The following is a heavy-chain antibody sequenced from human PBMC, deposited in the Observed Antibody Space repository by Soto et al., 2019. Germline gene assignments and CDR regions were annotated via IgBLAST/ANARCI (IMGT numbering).Heavy chain of an antibody. D-gene: IGHD5-12*01. CDR2: INPIFGTV. V-gene: IGHV1-69*12. CDR3: ARGNHRWLQLWYFDL. J-gene: IGHJ2*01. Sequence: QVQLVQSGAEVKKPGSSVKVSCKASGGTFSNYPISWVRQAPGQALEWMGGINPIFGTVNYAQKFQGRVTITADESTSIGYIELRSLRSEDTAVYYCARGNHRWLQLWYFDLWGRGTLVTFSS. CDR1: GGTFSNYP.